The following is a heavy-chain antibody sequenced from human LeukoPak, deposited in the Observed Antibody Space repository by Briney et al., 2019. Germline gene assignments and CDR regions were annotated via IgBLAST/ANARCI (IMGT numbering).Heavy chain of an antibody. CDR2: IYSGGST. CDR1: GFTVSSNY. D-gene: IGHD6-13*01. V-gene: IGHV3-66*01. Sequence: SGGSLRLSCAASGFTVSSNYMSWVRQAPGKGLEWVSVIYSGGSTYYADSVKGRFTISRDNSKNTLHLQMNSLRAEDTAVYYCAREGIAAAGTGFSDYWGQGTLVTVSS. CDR3: AREGIAAAGTGFSDY. J-gene: IGHJ4*02.